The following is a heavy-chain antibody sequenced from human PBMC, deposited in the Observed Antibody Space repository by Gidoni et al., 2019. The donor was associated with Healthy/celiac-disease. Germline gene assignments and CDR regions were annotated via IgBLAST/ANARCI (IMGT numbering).Heavy chain of an antibody. Sequence: QVQLQQWGAGLLKPSETLSLTCAVYGGSFSGYYWSWIRQPPGKGLEWIGEINHSGSTNYNPSLKSRVTISVDTSKNQFSLKLSSGTAADTAVYYCARGGRSSSSWRFLAHNGMDVWGQGTTVTVSS. CDR2: INHSGST. CDR3: ARGGRSSSSWRFLAHNGMDV. CDR1: GGSFSGYY. V-gene: IGHV4-34*01. D-gene: IGHD6-13*01. J-gene: IGHJ6*02.